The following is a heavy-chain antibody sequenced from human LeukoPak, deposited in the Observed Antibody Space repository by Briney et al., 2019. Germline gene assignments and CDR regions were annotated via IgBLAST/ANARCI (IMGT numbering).Heavy chain of an antibody. D-gene: IGHD3-10*01. Sequence: PSETLSLTCSVSGGSISNFYWSWIRQPPGRGLTWLVHIYYSGSTDYNPSLKSRVTISVNTSKNHFTLKLSAVTAATTPGYSWAGQTGLLDYWGQGTLVTVSS. CDR2: IYYSGST. J-gene: IGHJ4*02. V-gene: IGHV4-59*08. CDR3: AGQTGLLDY. CDR1: GGSISNFY.